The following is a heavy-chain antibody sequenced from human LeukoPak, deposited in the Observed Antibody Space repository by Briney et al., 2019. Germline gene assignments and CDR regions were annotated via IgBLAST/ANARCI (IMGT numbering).Heavy chain of an antibody. J-gene: IGHJ5*02. V-gene: IGHV4-39*07. D-gene: IGHD1-26*01. Sequence: SGPLSLPCPVSGVSISSSSYSWGWIRQPPGKGLEWIGSIYYSGITNSNPSLTSRVTISVDPSKNQFSLKMPSVPPADTAVYYCARDMVGGFDPWGQGTLVTVSS. CDR1: GVSISSSSYS. CDR3: ARDMVGGFDP. CDR2: IYYSGIT.